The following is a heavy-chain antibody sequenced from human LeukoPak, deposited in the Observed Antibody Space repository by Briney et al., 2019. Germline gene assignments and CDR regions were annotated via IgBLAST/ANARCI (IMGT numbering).Heavy chain of an antibody. CDR3: ARDGYYYGSGSQALHFDY. D-gene: IGHD3-10*01. J-gene: IGHJ4*02. V-gene: IGHV3-74*01. CDR2: INSDGSST. Sequence: GGSLRLSCAASGFTFSSYWMHWVRQAPGKGLVWVSRINSDGSSTSYADSVKGRFTISRDNAKNTLYLQMNSLRAEDTAVYYCARDGYYYGSGSQALHFDYWGQGTLVTVSS. CDR1: GFTFSSYW.